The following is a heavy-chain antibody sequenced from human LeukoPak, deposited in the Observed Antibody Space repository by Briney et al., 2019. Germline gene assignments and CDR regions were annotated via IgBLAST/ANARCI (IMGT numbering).Heavy chain of an antibody. CDR3: ARGLKDFVVVPAAAGYYMDG. CDR1: GGSISSYY. V-gene: IGHV4-4*07. J-gene: IGHJ6*03. D-gene: IGHD2-2*01. CDR2: IYTSGST. Sequence: PSETLSLTCTVSGGSISSYYWSWIRQPAGKGLEWIGRIYTSGSTNYNPSLKSRVTISVDTSKNQFSLKLSSVTAAATAVYYCARGLKDFVVVPAAAGYYMDGGEKGPTATFS.